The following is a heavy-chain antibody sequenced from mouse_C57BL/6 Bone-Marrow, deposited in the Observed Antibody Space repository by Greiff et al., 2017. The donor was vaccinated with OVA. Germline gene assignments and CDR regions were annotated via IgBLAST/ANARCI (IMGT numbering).Heavy chain of an antibody. V-gene: IGHV1-15*01. CDR3: STTVVNYYAMDY. CDR2: IDPETGGT. Sequence: VKLQQSGAELVRPGASVTLSCKASGYTFTDYEMHWVKQTPVHGLEWIGAIDPETGGTAYNQKFKGKAILTADKSSSTAYMELRSLTSEDSAVYYCSTTVVNYYAMDYWGQGTSVTVSS. J-gene: IGHJ4*01. D-gene: IGHD1-1*01. CDR1: GYTFTDYE.